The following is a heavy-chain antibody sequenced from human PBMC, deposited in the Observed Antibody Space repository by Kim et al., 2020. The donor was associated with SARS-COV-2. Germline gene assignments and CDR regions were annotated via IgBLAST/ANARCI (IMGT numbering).Heavy chain of an antibody. V-gene: IGHV3-23*01. CDR3: AKDVGGIPRNWLD. Sequence: GGSLRLSCAASGFSFSIYAMAWVRQAPGKGLEWVSAINAHDGSANYADSVKGRFTISRDTSRNTLFFQMNSLRAEDTAIYYCAKDVGGIPRNWLDWGQGT. D-gene: IGHD1-1*01. CDR1: GFSFSIYA. J-gene: IGHJ4*02. CDR2: INAHDGSA.